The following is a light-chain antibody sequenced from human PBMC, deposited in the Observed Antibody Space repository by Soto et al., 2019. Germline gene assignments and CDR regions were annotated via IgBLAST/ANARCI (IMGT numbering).Light chain of an antibody. Sequence: MTQSQRPRSEYPADLSALSRSAGQSVGTNLAWYQQKPGQAPRLLVYGASTRAAGIADRFSGSGAGTEFTLTISSLQSEDYAVYYCQQYNNWPPCTVGQGTKVDIK. J-gene: IGKJ2*02. CDR3: QQYNNWPPCT. CDR1: QSVGTN. CDR2: GAS. V-gene: IGKV3-15*01.